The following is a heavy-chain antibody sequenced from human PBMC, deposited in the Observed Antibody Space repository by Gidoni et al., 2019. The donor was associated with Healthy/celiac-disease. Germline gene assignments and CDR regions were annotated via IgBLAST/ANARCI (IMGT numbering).Heavy chain of an antibody. CDR1: GFTFSSYA. CDR3: AKEGSGWYFDY. Sequence: EVQLLESGGGLVKPGGSLSLSCAASGFTFSSYAMSWVRQAPGKGLEVFSAISGSGGSTYYADSVKGRFTISRDNSRNTLYLQMNSLRAEDTAVYYCAKEGSGWYFDYWGQGTLVTVSS. D-gene: IGHD6-19*01. J-gene: IGHJ4*02. V-gene: IGHV3-23*01. CDR2: ISGSGGST.